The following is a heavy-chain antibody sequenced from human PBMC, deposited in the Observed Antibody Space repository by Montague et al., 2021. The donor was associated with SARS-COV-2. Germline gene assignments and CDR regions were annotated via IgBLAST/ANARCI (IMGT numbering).Heavy chain of an antibody. V-gene: IGHV4-39*01. CDR1: GGSISSSSYY. D-gene: IGHD2-15*01. CDR3: ASEVVVVAATPVGGGWYGP. Sequence: SETLSLTCTVSGGSISSSSYYWGWIRQPPGKGLEWIGSIYYSGSTYHNPSLKSRVTISVDTSKNQFALKLSSATAADTAVYYCASEVVVVAATPVGGGWYGPWGQGNLGTVPS. J-gene: IGHJ5*02. CDR2: IYYSGST.